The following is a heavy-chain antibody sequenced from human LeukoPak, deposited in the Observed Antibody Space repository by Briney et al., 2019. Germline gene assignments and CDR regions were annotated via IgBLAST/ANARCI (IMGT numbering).Heavy chain of an antibody. V-gene: IGHV4-39*07. CDR2: IYYSGST. J-gene: IGHJ4*02. CDR3: ARGGYYGSGSYLYYFDY. Sequence: SETLSLTCTVSGHSISSSSYFWGWVRQPPGKVLVRIGSIYYSGSTFYEPSLKSRFTISVDTSKNQVSLKMSSVTAADTAVYYCARGGYYGSGSYLYYFDYWGQGTLVTVSS. CDR1: GHSISSSSYF. D-gene: IGHD3-10*01.